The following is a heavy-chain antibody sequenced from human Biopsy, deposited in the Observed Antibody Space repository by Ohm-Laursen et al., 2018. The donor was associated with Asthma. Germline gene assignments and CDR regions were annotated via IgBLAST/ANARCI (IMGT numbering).Heavy chain of an antibody. V-gene: IGHV3-30*18. CDR2: ISFDGTNR. D-gene: IGHD1-26*01. CDR1: GFGFSNYG. Sequence: SLRLSCTASGFGFSNYGKHWVRQAPAKGLDWVGVISFDGTNRNYIDSVKGRFTISRDNSRNTLHLEMTSLRAEDTAVYFCAKEVFPGWELRRGPDSWGQGTLVTVSS. CDR3: AKEVFPGWELRRGPDS. J-gene: IGHJ4*02.